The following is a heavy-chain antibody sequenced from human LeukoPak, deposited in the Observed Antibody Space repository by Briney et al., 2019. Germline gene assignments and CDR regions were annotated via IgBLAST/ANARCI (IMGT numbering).Heavy chain of an antibody. V-gene: IGHV3-48*03. D-gene: IGHD3-10*01. CDR1: GFTFSSYE. J-gene: IGHJ6*03. CDR2: ISSSGSTI. CDR3: AKSSGGFGELNLVRYHYMDV. Sequence: GGSLRLSCAASGFTFSSYEMNWVRQAPGKGLEWVSYISSSGSTIYYADSVKGRFTISRDNSKNTLYLQMNSLRAEDTAVYHCAKSSGGFGELNLVRYHYMDVWGKGTTVTISS.